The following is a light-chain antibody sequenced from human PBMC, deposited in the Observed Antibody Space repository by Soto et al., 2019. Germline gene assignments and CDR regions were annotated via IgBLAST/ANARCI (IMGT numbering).Light chain of an antibody. CDR1: QSLAHSDGNTY. CDR2: TVS. J-gene: IGKJ1*01. Sequence: DVVMTQTPLSSPVTLGQPASLSFRSSQSLAHSDGNTYLSWLQQRPGQPPRLLIYTVSNRLSGVPDRCSASVAVTDFTLKISRVEAEDIWLYYCMQGINFPRTFGRGTKVEIK. V-gene: IGKV2-24*01. CDR3: MQGINFPRT.